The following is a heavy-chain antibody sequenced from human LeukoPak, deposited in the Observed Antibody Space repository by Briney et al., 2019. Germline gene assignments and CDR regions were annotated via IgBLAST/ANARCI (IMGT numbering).Heavy chain of an antibody. Sequence: PSETLSLTCTVSGGSISTFYWSWIRQPPGKELEFIGYISYTGSTNYNPSLRSRVTISLDTSKNHFSLKLNSVTAADTAVYYCARGQWSGSTGPFDYWGQGTLSPSPQ. J-gene: IGHJ4*02. V-gene: IGHV4-59*01. CDR2: ISYTGST. CDR3: ARGQWSGSTGPFDY. CDR1: GGSISTFY. D-gene: IGHD3-10*02.